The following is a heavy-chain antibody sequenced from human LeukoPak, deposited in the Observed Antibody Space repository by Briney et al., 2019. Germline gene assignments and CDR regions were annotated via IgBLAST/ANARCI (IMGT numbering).Heavy chain of an antibody. Sequence: SETLSLTCTVSGGSTSSSSYYWGWIRQPPGKGLEWIGSIYYSGSTYYNPSLKSRVTMSVDTSKNQFSLKLSSVTAADTAVYYCARVITIFGVVILMYFDYWGQGTLVTVSS. D-gene: IGHD3-3*01. V-gene: IGHV4-39*01. J-gene: IGHJ4*02. CDR3: ARVITIFGVVILMYFDY. CDR1: GGSTSSSSYY. CDR2: IYYSGST.